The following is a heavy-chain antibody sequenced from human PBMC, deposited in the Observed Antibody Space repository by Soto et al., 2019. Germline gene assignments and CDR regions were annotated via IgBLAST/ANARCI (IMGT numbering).Heavy chain of an antibody. Sequence: GGSLRLSCAASGFTFSSYAMSWVRQAPGKGLEWVSAISGSGGSTYYAGSVKGRFTISRDNSKNTLYLQMNSLRAEDTAVYYCAKGLGLRYFDWSPVVSWGRGTLVTVSS. J-gene: IGHJ4*02. V-gene: IGHV3-23*01. CDR1: GFTFSSYA. D-gene: IGHD3-9*01. CDR3: AKGLGLRYFDWSPVVS. CDR2: ISGSGGST.